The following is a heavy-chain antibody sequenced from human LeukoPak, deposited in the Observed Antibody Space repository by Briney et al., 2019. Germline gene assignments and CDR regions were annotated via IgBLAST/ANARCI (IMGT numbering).Heavy chain of an antibody. V-gene: IGHV3-23*01. Sequence: GGSLRLSCAASGFTFSSYAMSWVRQAPGKGLEWVSAISGSGGSTYYADSVKGRFTISRDNSKNTLYPQMNSLRAEDTAVYYCAKDLCSGGSCSARNYYFDYWGQGTLVTVSS. CDR1: GFTFSSYA. D-gene: IGHD2-15*01. CDR2: ISGSGGST. J-gene: IGHJ4*02. CDR3: AKDLCSGGSCSARNYYFDY.